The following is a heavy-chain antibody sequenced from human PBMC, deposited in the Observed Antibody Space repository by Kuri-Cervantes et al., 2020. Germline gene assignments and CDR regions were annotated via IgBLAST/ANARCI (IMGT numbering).Heavy chain of an antibody. CDR2: INHSGST. Sequence: SQTLSLTCAVYGGSFSGYYWSWIRQPPGKGLEWIGEINHSGSTNYNPSLKSRVTISVDTSKNQFSLKLSSVTAADTAVYYWARDPNFSSGYSSGYAFDIWGQGTMVTVSS. J-gene: IGHJ3*02. CDR1: GGSFSGYY. V-gene: IGHV4-34*01. CDR3: ARDPNFSSGYSSGYAFDI. D-gene: IGHD5-18*01.